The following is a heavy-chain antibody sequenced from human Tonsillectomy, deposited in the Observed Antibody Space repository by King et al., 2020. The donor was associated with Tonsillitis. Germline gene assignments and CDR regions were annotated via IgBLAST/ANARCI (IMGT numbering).Heavy chain of an antibody. CDR1: GFIFSSYA. J-gene: IGHJ4*02. V-gene: IGHV3-30-3*01. CDR2: ISYDGNNK. D-gene: IGHD3-10*01. CDR3: ARGKITMVRGVTHYYFDY. Sequence: VQLVESGGGVVQPGRSLRLSCAASGFIFSSYAMHWVRQAPGKGLEWVAVISYDGNNKYYADSVKGRFTISRDNSKNTLYLQMNSLRAEDTAVYYCARGKITMVRGVTHYYFDYWGQGTLVTVSS.